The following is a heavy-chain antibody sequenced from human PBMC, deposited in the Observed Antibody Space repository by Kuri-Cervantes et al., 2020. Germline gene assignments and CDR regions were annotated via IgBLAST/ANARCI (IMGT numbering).Heavy chain of an antibody. CDR2: MYHTGAT. D-gene: IGHD1-26*01. CDR3: ARASRYNGIVGASSL. J-gene: IGHJ4*02. Sequence: ESLKISCAASGFTVSSNYMSWIRQPPGKALEWIGYMYHTGATYYSPSPKSRVTISVDRSKNQSSLKVTSVTAADTAVYYCARASRYNGIVGASSLWGQGTLVTVSS. CDR1: GFTVSSNY. V-gene: IGHV4-59*02.